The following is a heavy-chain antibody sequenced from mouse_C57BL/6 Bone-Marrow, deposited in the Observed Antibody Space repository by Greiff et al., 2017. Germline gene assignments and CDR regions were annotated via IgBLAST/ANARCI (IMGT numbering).Heavy chain of an antibody. J-gene: IGHJ2*01. V-gene: IGHV1-54*01. Sequence: QVQLQQSGAELVRPGTSVKVSCKASGYAFTNYLIEWVKQRPGQGLEWIGVINPGSGGTNYNEKFKGKATLTADKSSSTAYMQLRSLTSEDSAVYFCARKAYYSNRFDYWGQGTTLTVSS. CDR1: GYAFTNYL. CDR3: ARKAYYSNRFDY. CDR2: INPGSGGT. D-gene: IGHD2-5*01.